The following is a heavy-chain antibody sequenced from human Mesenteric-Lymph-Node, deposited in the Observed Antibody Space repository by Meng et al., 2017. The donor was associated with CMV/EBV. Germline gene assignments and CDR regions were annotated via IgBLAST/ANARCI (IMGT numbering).Heavy chain of an antibody. J-gene: IGHJ4*02. D-gene: IGHD3-3*01. CDR2: ISISGSTI. CDR1: GFTFSSYE. Sequence: GESLKISCAASGFTFSSYEMNWVRQAPGKGLEWVSFISISGSTIYYADSVKGRFTISRDISKNTLYLQMNRLRADDTAVYYCARMDDFRRTLDYWGQGTLVTVSS. V-gene: IGHV3-48*03. CDR3: ARMDDFRRTLDY.